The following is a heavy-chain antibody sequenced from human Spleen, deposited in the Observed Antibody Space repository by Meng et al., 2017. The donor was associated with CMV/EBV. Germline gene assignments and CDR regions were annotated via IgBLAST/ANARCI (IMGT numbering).Heavy chain of an antibody. Sequence: SYGVIWVRRAPGQGLEWMEWISGYDGDTKYAQNLQGRVTMTTDTSTTTAYMELRSLRSDDTAVYYCARVWCSSTSCYREYGLDVWGQGTTVTVSS. V-gene: IGHV1-18*01. CDR1: SYG. D-gene: IGHD2-2*02. CDR2: ISGYDGDT. J-gene: IGHJ6*02. CDR3: ARVWCSSTSCYREYGLDV.